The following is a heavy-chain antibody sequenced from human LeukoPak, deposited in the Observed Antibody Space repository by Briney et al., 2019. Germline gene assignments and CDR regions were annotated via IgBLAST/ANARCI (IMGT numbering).Heavy chain of an antibody. CDR3: ARVLVGATFDY. D-gene: IGHD1-26*01. J-gene: IGHJ4*02. Sequence: PGGSLRLSCAASGFTFSSYSMNWVRQAPGKGLEWVSSISSSSSYIYYAGSVKGRFTISRDNAKNSLYLQMNSLRAEDTAVYYCARVLVGATFDYWGQGTLVTVSS. CDR1: GFTFSSYS. V-gene: IGHV3-21*01. CDR2: ISSSSSYI.